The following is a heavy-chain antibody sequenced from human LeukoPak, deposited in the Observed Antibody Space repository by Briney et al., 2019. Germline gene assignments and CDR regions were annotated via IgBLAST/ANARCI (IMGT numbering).Heavy chain of an antibody. V-gene: IGHV1-46*01. Sequence: GASVKVSCKASGYTFTSYYMHWVRQAPGQGLEWMGIINPSGGSTSYAQKFQGRVTMTRDTPTSTVYMELSSLRSEDTAVYYCARLPDPTTVNDAFDYWGQGTLVTVSS. CDR1: GYTFTSYY. J-gene: IGHJ4*02. CDR3: ARLPDPTTVNDAFDY. D-gene: IGHD4-17*01. CDR2: INPSGGST.